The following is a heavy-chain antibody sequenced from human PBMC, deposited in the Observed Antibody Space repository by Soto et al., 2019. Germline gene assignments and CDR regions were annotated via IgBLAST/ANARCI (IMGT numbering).Heavy chain of an antibody. D-gene: IGHD2-15*01. V-gene: IGHV3-23*01. Sequence: EVQLLESGGGLVQPGGSLRLSCAASGFTFSRFDMSWVRQARGKGLQWVAGITLGGGSSYYTDSVKGRFTISRDNSENTLYLQMNNLRGEDTAVYYCAKTVSIAVVAAPNFDSWGQGTLVTVSS. J-gene: IGHJ4*02. CDR2: ITLGGGSS. CDR1: GFTFSRFD. CDR3: AKTVSIAVVAAPNFDS.